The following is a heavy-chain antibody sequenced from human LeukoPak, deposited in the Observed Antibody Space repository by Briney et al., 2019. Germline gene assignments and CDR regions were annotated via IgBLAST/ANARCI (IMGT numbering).Heavy chain of an antibody. CDR2: INHSGST. J-gene: IGHJ5*02. CDR3: ARAIRYCSGGSCYSFWFDP. V-gene: IGHV4-34*01. D-gene: IGHD2-15*01. Sequence: PSETLSLTCAVYGGSFSGYYWSWIRQPPGKGLEWIGEINHSGSTNYNPSLKSRVTISVDTSKNQFSLKLSSVTAADTAVYYCARAIRYCSGGSCYSFWFDPWGQGTLVTVSS. CDR1: GGSFSGYY.